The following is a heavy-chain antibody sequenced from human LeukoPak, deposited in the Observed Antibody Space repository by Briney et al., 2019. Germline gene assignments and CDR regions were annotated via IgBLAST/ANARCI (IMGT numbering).Heavy chain of an antibody. D-gene: IGHD3-22*01. CDR2: ISGSGGST. CDR3: ARGVYYYDSSGFFDY. CDR1: GFTFSSYA. V-gene: IGHV3-23*01. J-gene: IGHJ4*02. Sequence: PGGSLRLSCAASGFTFSSYAMSWVRQAPGKGLEWVSAISGSGGSTYYADSVKGRFTISRDNSKNTLYLQMNSLRAEDTAVYYCARGVYYYDSSGFFDYWGQGTLVTVSS.